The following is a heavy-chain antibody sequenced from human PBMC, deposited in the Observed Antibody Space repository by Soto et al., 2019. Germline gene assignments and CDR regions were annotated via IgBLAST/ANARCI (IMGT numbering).Heavy chain of an antibody. CDR2: IRDKANSYAT. D-gene: IGHD2-21*02. CDR1: GFTFSGSA. V-gene: IGHV3-73*02. Sequence: EVQLVESGGGLVQPGGSLKLSCAASGFTFSGSAMHWVRQASGKGLEWVGRIRDKANSYATAYTASVKGRFTISRDDSKNTAYLQMNSLKTEDTAVYYCTRLYCAGDCDFDSWGQGTLVTVSS. CDR3: TRLYCAGDCDFDS. J-gene: IGHJ4*02.